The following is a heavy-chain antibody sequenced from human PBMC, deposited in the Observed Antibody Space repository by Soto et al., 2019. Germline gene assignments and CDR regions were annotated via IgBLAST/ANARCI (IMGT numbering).Heavy chain of an antibody. CDR2: IYWDDDK. CDR3: AHSHLFMTTVDWFDP. CDR1: GFSLSTSGVG. V-gene: IGHV2-5*02. Sequence: QITLKESGPTLVKPTQTLTLTCTFSGFSLSTSGVGVGWIRQPPGKALEWLALIYWDDDKRYSPSLKSRLTNTKDTSKNQVVLTMTNMDPVDTATYYCAHSHLFMTTVDWFDPWGQGTLVTVSS. D-gene: IGHD4-17*01. J-gene: IGHJ5*02.